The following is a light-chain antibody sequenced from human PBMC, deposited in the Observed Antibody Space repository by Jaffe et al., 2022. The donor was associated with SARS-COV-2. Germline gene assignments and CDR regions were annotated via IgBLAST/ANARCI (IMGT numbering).Light chain of an antibody. CDR1: QSVSSNY. J-gene: IGKJ4*01. Sequence: EIVLTQSPGTLSLSPGERATLSCRASQSVSSNYLDWYQQKPGQAPRLLIYGVSNRATGIPDRFSGSGSGTDFTLTISRLEPEDFAMYYCDQYDSSSLTFGGGTKVEIK. CDR2: GVS. V-gene: IGKV3-20*01. CDR3: DQYDSSSLT.